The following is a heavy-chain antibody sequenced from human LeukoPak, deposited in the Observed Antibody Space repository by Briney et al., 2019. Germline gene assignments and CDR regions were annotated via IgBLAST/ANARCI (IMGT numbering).Heavy chain of an antibody. J-gene: IGHJ6*02. CDR3: ARPMYYYDSSGSLAV. Sequence: SGGSLRLSCAASGFTFSSYGIHWVRQAPGKWLEWVALISSNGKNKDYADSVKGRFTISRDNSENTLYLQMNSLRAEDAAVYYCARPMYYYDSSGSLAVWGQGTTVTVTS. V-gene: IGHV3-30*04. CDR1: GFTFSSYG. CDR2: ISSNGKNK. D-gene: IGHD3-22*01.